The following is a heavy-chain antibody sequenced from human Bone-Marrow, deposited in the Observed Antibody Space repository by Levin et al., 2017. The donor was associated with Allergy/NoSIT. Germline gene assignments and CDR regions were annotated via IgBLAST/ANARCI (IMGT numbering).Heavy chain of an antibody. D-gene: IGHD6-13*01. CDR3: ARGKIGAAGIFDY. CDR1: GASGDSISSHF. V-gene: IGHV4-4*07. J-gene: IGHJ4*02. CDR2: FYTRGTT. Sequence: SETLSLTCIVSGASGDSISSHFWSWIRLPAGKGLEWIGRFYTRGTTNYKPSLKNRVSMSLDTSKNLFFLNLTSVTAADSAVYYCARGKIGAAGIFDYWGQGSLVTVSA.